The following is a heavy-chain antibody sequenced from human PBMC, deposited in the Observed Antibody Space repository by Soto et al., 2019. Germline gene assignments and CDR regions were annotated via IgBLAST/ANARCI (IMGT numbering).Heavy chain of an antibody. J-gene: IGHJ4*02. CDR2: IYWDDDK. V-gene: IGHV2-5*02. CDR3: APVYGSYDNCDY. Sequence: QITLKESGPTLVKPTQTLTLTCTFSGFSLSTSGVGVGWIRQPPGKALEWLALIYWDDDKRYSPSLKSRLTITTNTSTNQAVHTMTNMDTVDTATDYCAPVYGSYDNCDYWGQGTLVTVSS. CDR1: GFSLSTSGVG. D-gene: IGHD5-12*01.